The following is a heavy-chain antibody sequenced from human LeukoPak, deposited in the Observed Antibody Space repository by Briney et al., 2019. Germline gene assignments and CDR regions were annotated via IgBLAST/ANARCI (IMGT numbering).Heavy chain of an antibody. D-gene: IGHD3-3*01. CDR2: IKHDGSEK. J-gene: IGHJ4*02. Sequence: PSGGSLRLSCVASAFTFSTYWMSWVRQAPGKGLEWVANIKHDGSEKYYVDSVKGRFTISRDNARNSLYLQMNSLRAEDTAVYYCARGGGFGYDFWSGQGSYYFDYWGQGTLVTVSS. CDR1: AFTFSTYW. CDR3: ARGGGFGYDFWSGQGSYYFDY. V-gene: IGHV3-7*01.